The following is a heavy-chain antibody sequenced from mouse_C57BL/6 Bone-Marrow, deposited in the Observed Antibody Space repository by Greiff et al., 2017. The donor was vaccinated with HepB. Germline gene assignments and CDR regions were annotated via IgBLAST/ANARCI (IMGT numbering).Heavy chain of an antibody. V-gene: IGHV1-63*01. Sequence: VQLQQSGAELVRPGTSVKMSCKASGYTFTNYWIGWVKQRPGHGLEWIGDIYPGGSYTNYNEKFKGKATLTADKSSSTAYMQFSSLTSEDSAIYYCARGGYDYDWTMDYWGQGTSVTVSS. CDR2: IYPGGSYT. CDR1: GYTFTNYW. CDR3: ARGGYDYDWTMDY. D-gene: IGHD2-4*01. J-gene: IGHJ4*01.